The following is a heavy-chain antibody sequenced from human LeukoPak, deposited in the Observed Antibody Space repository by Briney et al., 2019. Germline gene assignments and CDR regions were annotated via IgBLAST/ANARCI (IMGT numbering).Heavy chain of an antibody. J-gene: IGHJ4*02. V-gene: IGHV3-21*01. CDR2: ISSSGNYI. Sequence: AGGSLRLSCAASGFPFSNYSMNWVRQAPGKGLEWVSSISSSGNYIYYADSVKGRFTISRDNAKNSLYLLINSLRAGDTAVYYCARDHLAPYFASYNSSSGTFDYWGRGTRVTVSS. D-gene: IGHD6-6*01. CDR1: GFPFSNYS. CDR3: ARDHLAPYFASYNSSSGTFDY.